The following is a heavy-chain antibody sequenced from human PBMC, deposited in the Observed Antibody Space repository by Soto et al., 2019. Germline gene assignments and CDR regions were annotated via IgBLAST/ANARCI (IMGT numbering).Heavy chain of an antibody. V-gene: IGHV4-34*01. CDR1: GGSFSGYY. CDR3: ARGQLGIAVAGPKFDY. J-gene: IGHJ4*02. CDR2: INHSGST. Sequence: SETLSLTCAVYGGSFSGYYWSWIRQPPGKGLEWIGEINHSGSTNYNPSLKSRVTISVDTSKNQFSLKLSSVTAADTAVYHCARGQLGIAVAGPKFDYWGQGTLVTVSS. D-gene: IGHD6-19*01.